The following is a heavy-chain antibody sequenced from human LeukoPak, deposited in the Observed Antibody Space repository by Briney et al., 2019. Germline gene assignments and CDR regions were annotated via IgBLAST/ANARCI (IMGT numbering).Heavy chain of an antibody. CDR1: GFTFDDYA. V-gene: IGHV3-9*03. CDR3: TKPSNSYYYDTSGYYFDS. CDR2: INWNSGST. D-gene: IGHD3-22*01. J-gene: IGHJ4*02. Sequence: GGSLRLSCVGSGFTFDDYAMHWVRQAPGKGLEWVSGINWNSGSTGYADSVKGRFTISRDNAKYSLYLQMNSLRTEDMALYYCTKPSNSYYYDTSGYYFDSWGQGTLVTVSS.